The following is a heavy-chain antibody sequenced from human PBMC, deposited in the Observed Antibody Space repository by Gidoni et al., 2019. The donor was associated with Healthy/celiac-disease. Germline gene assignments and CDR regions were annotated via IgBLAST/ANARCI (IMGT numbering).Heavy chain of an antibody. CDR2: ISYDGSNK. D-gene: IGHD3-22*01. V-gene: IGHV3-30*18. Sequence: QVQLVESGGSVVKRGRSLRLSCAVSEFNFNSYAMTWVRQAPGKGLEWVALISYDGSNKYYTDSVKGRFTISRDNSKNTFFLQMNSLRADDTAVYYCAKPWGWRTHDSVGYSFYYYMDVWGKGTTVTVSS. CDR3: AKPWGWRTHDSVGYSFYYYMDV. J-gene: IGHJ6*03. CDR1: EFNFNSYA.